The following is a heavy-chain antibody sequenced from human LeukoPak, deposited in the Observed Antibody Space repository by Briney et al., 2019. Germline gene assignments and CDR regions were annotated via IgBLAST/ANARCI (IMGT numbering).Heavy chain of an antibody. V-gene: IGHV3-9*01. CDR3: AKDMVRGVIIGTLFDY. CDR2: ISWNSGSI. CDR1: GFTFDDYA. Sequence: GRSLRLSCAASGFTFDDYAMHWVRQAPGKGLEWVSGISWNSGSIGYADSVKGRFTISRDNAKNSLYLQMNSLRAEDTALYYCAKDMVRGVIIGTLFDYWGQGTLVTVSS. D-gene: IGHD3-10*01. J-gene: IGHJ4*02.